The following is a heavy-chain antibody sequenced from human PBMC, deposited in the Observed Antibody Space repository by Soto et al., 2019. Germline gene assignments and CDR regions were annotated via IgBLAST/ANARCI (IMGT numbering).Heavy chain of an antibody. D-gene: IGHD6-19*01. CDR1: GFTVSISY. Sequence: EVQLVESGGGLIQPGESLRLSCAASGFTVSISYMSWFRQAPGKGLEWVSTIYRDGRTYYADSVEGRFTISRDNSKNTLYLQMNSLRAEDTATYYCARGKGIGWYESSDYWGQGTLVTVSS. V-gene: IGHV3-53*01. CDR2: IYRDGRT. J-gene: IGHJ4*02. CDR3: ARGKGIGWYESSDY.